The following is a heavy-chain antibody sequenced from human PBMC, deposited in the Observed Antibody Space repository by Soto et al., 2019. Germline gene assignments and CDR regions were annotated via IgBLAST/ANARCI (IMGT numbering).Heavy chain of an antibody. J-gene: IGHJ4*02. CDR2: IYWDDDK. CDR3: AHRLTLNSDWNYGRFDY. Sequence: QITLKESGPTLVKPTQTLTLTCTFSGFSLTTSGVGVGWIRQPPGKALEWLALIYWDDDKRYCPSLKSRLTSTKDTAQSQVVLTMTNTDPVDTATYFCAHRLTLNSDWNYGRFDYWGQGTLVTVSS. V-gene: IGHV2-5*02. D-gene: IGHD1-7*01. CDR1: GFSLTTSGVG.